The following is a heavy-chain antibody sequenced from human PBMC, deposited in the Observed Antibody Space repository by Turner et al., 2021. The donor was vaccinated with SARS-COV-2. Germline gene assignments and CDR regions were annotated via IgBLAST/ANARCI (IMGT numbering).Heavy chain of an antibody. CDR1: GGSISSYF. V-gene: IGHV4-4*07. CDR3: ARANEDLTRALDV. CDR2: IHSSGII. D-gene: IGHD3-16*01. J-gene: IGHJ3*01. Sequence: QVQLQESGPGMVKPSETLSLTCTVSGGSISSYFWRWIRQPAGKGLEWIGRIHSSGIINYNPSLKSRVTMSVDTSKNQVSLRLSFVTAADTAVYFCARANEDLTRALDVWGKGTMVTVSA.